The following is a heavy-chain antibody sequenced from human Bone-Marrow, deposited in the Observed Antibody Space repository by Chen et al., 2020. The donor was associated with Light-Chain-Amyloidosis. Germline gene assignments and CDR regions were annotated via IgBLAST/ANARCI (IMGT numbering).Heavy chain of an antibody. CDR1: GFTFSTYA. J-gene: IGHJ1*01. V-gene: IGHV3-33*06. Sequence: QVQLVESGGGVVQPGKSLRLSCAASGFTFSTYAMHWVRQAPGKGLEWVGVILYDGSKKYYADTVKGRFTISRDNSKNALYLQMNSLRVEDTAVYYCTKSPIAVTGAYFQHWGQGTPVSVSS. D-gene: IGHD6-19*01. CDR3: TKSPIAVTGAYFQH. CDR2: ILYDGSKK.